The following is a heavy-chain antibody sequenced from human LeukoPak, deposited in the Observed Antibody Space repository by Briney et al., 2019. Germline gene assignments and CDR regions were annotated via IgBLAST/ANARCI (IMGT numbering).Heavy chain of an antibody. J-gene: IGHJ5*02. V-gene: IGHV4-4*07. Sequence: PSETLSLTCTVSGGFISSYYWSWIRQPPGKGLEWIGRIYTSGSTNYNPSLTSRVTMSVDTSKNQFSLKLSSVTAADTAVYYCARDIVVVPAAMAGWFDPWGQGTLVTVSS. CDR3: ARDIVVVPAAMAGWFDP. D-gene: IGHD2-2*01. CDR1: GGFISSYY. CDR2: IYTSGST.